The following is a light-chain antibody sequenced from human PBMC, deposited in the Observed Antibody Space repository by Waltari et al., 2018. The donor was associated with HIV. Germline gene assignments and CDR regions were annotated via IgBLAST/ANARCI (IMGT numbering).Light chain of an antibody. J-gene: IGLJ2*01. CDR2: KDI. Sequence: YELTQPPSVSASPGQTARITCSGDALPRQYGYWYQQKPGQAPVLIIHKDIERPSEIPARFAGATSGTTVTLTISGVQAEDEADYYCQSADDTGTSIVFGGGTKLTVL. CDR1: ALPRQY. CDR3: QSADDTGTSIV. V-gene: IGLV3-25*03.